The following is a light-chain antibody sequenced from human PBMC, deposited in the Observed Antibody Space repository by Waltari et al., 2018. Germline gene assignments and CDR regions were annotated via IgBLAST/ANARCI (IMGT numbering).Light chain of an antibody. V-gene: IGKV4-1*01. Sequence: DIVMTQSPDSLAVSLGERATINCKSSRSVLYSSNNLNYLAWYQQKPGQPPKLLIFWASTRQSGVPDRFSGSGSGTDFTLTISSLQAEGVAVYYCQQYYSTPPTFGQGTKVEIK. CDR1: RSVLYSSNNLNY. J-gene: IGKJ1*01. CDR3: QQYYSTPPT. CDR2: WAS.